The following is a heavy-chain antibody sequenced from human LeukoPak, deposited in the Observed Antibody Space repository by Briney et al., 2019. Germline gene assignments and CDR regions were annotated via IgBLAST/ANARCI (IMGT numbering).Heavy chain of an antibody. CDR2: IRSKAYGGTT. CDR3: TRASCSGGSCYLPGVFDY. V-gene: IGHV3-49*04. Sequence: PGGSLRLSCTASGFTFGDYAMSWVRQAPGKGLEWVGFIRSKAYGGTTEYAASVKSRFTISRDDSKSIAYLQMNSLKTEDTAVYYCTRASCSGGSCYLPGVFDYWGQGTLVTVSS. CDR1: GFTFGDYA. D-gene: IGHD2-15*01. J-gene: IGHJ4*02.